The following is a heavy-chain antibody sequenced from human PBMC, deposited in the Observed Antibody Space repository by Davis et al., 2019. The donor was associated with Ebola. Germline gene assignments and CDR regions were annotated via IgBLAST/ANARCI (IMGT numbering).Heavy chain of an antibody. CDR2: IYYSGST. CDR3: ARDYVWGSYRYKPLDY. V-gene: IGHV4-39*02. Sequence: PSETLSLTCTVSGGSISSSSYYWGWIRQPPGKGLEWIGSIYYSGSTYYNPSLKSRVTISVDTSKNQFSLKLSSVTAADTAVYYCARDYVWGSYRYKPLDYWGQGTLVTVSS. D-gene: IGHD3-16*02. CDR1: GGSISSSSYY. J-gene: IGHJ4*02.